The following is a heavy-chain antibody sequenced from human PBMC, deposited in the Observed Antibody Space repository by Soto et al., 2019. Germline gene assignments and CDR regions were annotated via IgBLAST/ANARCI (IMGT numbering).Heavy chain of an antibody. Sequence: PSETLSLTCAVYGGSFSGYYWSWMRRPPGKGLEWIGEINHSGSTNYNPSLKSRVTISVDTSKNQFSLKLSSVTAADTAVYYCARIRITIFGVARGVWFDPWGQGTLVTVSS. CDR3: ARIRITIFGVARGVWFDP. CDR2: INHSGST. D-gene: IGHD3-3*01. V-gene: IGHV4-34*01. CDR1: GGSFSGYY. J-gene: IGHJ5*02.